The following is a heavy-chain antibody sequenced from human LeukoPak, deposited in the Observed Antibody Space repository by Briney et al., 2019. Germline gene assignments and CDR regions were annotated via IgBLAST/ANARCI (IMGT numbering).Heavy chain of an antibody. J-gene: IGHJ3*02. V-gene: IGHV1-8*03. CDR1: GYTFTSYD. Sequence: ASVKVSCKASGYTFTSYDINWVRQATGQGLEWMGWMNPNSGNTGYAQKFQGRVTITRNTSISTAYMELSSLRSKDTAVYYCARAGPTGPRDAFDIWGQGTMVTVSS. CDR2: MNPNSGNT. D-gene: IGHD1-14*01. CDR3: ARAGPTGPRDAFDI.